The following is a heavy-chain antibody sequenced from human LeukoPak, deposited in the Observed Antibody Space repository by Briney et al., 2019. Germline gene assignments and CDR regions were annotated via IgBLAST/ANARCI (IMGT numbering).Heavy chain of an antibody. CDR2: IYPGDSDT. CDR3: ARHYGSGSYAYYYYMDV. Sequence: GESLKISCKGSGYSFTSYWIGWVRQMPGKGLEWMGIIYPGDSDTRYSPSFQGQVTISADKSISTAYLQWSSLKASDPAMYYCARHYGSGSYAYYYYMDVWGKGTTVTVSS. J-gene: IGHJ6*03. D-gene: IGHD3-10*01. CDR1: GYSFTSYW. V-gene: IGHV5-51*01.